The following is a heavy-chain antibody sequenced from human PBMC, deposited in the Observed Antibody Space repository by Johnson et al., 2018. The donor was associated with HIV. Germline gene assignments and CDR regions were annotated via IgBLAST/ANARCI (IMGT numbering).Heavy chain of an antibody. Sequence: QMQLVESGGGLVRPGGSLRLSCAASGFIFSDYYMSWIRQAPGRGLDWVSYISSSGTTIYYADSVKGRLTISRDNAKNSLYLQMNSLRGEDTAAYYCARGAYCGGDCYSGLGALDVWGQGTMVTVSP. D-gene: IGHD2-21*02. V-gene: IGHV3-11*04. J-gene: IGHJ3*01. CDR3: ARGAYCGGDCYSGLGALDV. CDR2: ISSSGTTI. CDR1: GFIFSDYY.